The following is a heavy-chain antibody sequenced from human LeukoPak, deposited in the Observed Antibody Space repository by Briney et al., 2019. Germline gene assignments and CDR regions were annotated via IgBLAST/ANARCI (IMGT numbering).Heavy chain of an antibody. CDR1: GYAFTGYY. D-gene: IGHD3-16*01. V-gene: IGHV1-2*02. J-gene: IGHJ5*02. CDR3: AKDSAVWGSLNYFDP. CDR2: INPNSGGT. Sequence: ASVKVSCKASGYAFTGYYIHWVRQAPGQGLEWMGWINPNSGGTKYAQKFQGRVTMTRDTSISTAYMELSRLRSDDTAVYYCAKDSAVWGSLNYFDPWGQGTLVTVSS.